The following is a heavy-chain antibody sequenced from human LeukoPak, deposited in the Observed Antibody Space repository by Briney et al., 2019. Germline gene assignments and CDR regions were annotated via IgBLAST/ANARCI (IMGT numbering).Heavy chain of an antibody. CDR1: GYTFTSYG. D-gene: IGHD2-2*02. CDR2: ISAYNGNT. V-gene: IGHV1-18*01. J-gene: IGHJ4*02. CDR3: AREYHCCSSTSCYIDY. Sequence: GASVKVSCKASGYTFTSYGISWVRQAPGQGLEWMGWISAYNGNTNYAQKLQGRVTMTTDTSTSTAYMELRSLRSDDTAVYYCAREYHCCSSTSCYIDYWGQGTLVTVSS.